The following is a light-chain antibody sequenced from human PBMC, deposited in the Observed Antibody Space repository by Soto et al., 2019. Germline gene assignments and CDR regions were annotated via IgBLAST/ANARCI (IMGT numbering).Light chain of an antibody. J-gene: IGKJ2*01. CDR2: AAS. CDR3: QQSYSTPPYT. V-gene: IGKV1-39*01. Sequence: DLQMTQSPSSLSASVGDRVTITCRASQSISSYLNWYQQKPGKAPKLLIYAASSLQSGVPSRFSGRGSGTDFPLPISSLQPEDFATYYCQQSYSTPPYTFGQGTKLEIK. CDR1: QSISSY.